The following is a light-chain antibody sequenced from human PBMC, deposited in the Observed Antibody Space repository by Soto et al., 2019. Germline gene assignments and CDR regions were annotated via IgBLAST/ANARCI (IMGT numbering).Light chain of an antibody. CDR1: QGVASNY. V-gene: IGKV3-20*01. Sequence: EVVLTQSPGTLSLSPGERATLSCRASQGVASNYLAWYQHKFGQSPRLLMYGSSNRASGVPDRFSGSGSGTDFTLTISRLEPEDFGVYYCQKYGSSPWTSGQGTKVDIK. CDR2: GSS. CDR3: QKYGSSPWT. J-gene: IGKJ1*01.